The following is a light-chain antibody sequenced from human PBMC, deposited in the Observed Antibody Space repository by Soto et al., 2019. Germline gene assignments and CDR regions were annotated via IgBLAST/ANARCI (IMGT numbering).Light chain of an antibody. V-gene: IGLV2-14*01. CDR3: GSYASSTSYV. Sequence: QSALTQPASVSGSPGQSITISCTGTSSDVGSYNSVSWYQQHPGKAPKLMIYEVSNRPSGISNRFSGSKSGNTASLTISGLQTEDEADYYCGSYASSTSYVFGTGT. CDR2: EVS. CDR1: SSDVGSYNS. J-gene: IGLJ1*01.